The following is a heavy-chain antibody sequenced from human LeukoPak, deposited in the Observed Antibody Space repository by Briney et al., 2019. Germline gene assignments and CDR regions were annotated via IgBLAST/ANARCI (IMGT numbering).Heavy chain of an antibody. Sequence: ASVKVSCKASGGTLSSYAISWVRQAPGQGLGWMGRIIPIFGIANYAQKSQGRVTITADKSTSTAYMELSSLRSEDTAVYYCATENDYGDYTRFDYWGQGTLVTVSS. J-gene: IGHJ4*02. V-gene: IGHV1-69*04. D-gene: IGHD4-17*01. CDR2: IIPIFGIA. CDR3: ATENDYGDYTRFDY. CDR1: GGTLSSYA.